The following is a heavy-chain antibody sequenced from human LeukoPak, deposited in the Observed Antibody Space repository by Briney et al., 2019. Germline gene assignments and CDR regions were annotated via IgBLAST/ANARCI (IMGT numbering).Heavy chain of an antibody. CDR1: GFTFSSYE. CDR3: ARGFRHTAMFLDS. J-gene: IGHJ4*02. V-gene: IGHV3-48*03. D-gene: IGHD5-18*01. CDR2: ISSSGSPI. Sequence: GGSLRLSCAASGFTFSSYEMNWVRQAPGEGLEWISCISSSGSPIYYADSVKGRFTISRDNAKNSLYLQMNSLRAEDAAVYYCARGFRHTAMFLDSWGQGTLVTVSS.